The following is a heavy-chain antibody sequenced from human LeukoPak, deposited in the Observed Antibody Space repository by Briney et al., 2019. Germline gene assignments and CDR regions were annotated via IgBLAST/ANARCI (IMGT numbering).Heavy chain of an antibody. CDR1: GYTFTSYY. Sequence: ASVKVSCKASGYTFTSYYMHWVRQAPGQGLEWMGIINPSGGSTSYAQKFQGRVTMTRDTSTSTVYMELSSLRSEDTAVYHCARSVSVLRYFDWSREMYYFDYWGQGTLVTVSS. CDR2: INPSGGST. J-gene: IGHJ4*02. CDR3: ARSVSVLRYFDWSREMYYFDY. D-gene: IGHD3-9*01. V-gene: IGHV1-46*01.